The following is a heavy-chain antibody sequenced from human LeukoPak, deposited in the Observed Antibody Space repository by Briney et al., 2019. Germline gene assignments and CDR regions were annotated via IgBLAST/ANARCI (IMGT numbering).Heavy chain of an antibody. CDR3: ARWLRGYSDILRRAFDI. CDR2: INPNSGGT. CDR1: GYTFTDYY. D-gene: IGHD3-9*01. J-gene: IGHJ3*02. Sequence: ASVKVSCKASGYTFTDYYIHWVRQAPGQGLEWMGWINPNSGGTIYAQKFQGGVTMTRDTSTSTAYMELSRLTSDDTAVYYCARWLRGYSDILRRAFDIWGQGTMVTVSS. V-gene: IGHV1-2*02.